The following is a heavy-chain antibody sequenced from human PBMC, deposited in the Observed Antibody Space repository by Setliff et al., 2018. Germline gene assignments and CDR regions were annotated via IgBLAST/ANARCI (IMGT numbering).Heavy chain of an antibody. V-gene: IGHV3-33*01. D-gene: IGHD1-26*01. Sequence: GGSLRLSCTASGFNFSSYGMHWVRQAPGKGLEWVAAIWFDGSNHYYADSVKGRFTLSRDNAKNSLYLRLNSLRAEDTAVYYCASNPRKGRSGGYFYDDPYYYYIDVWGKGTTVTVSS. J-gene: IGHJ6*03. CDR1: GFNFSSYG. CDR3: ASNPRKGRSGGYFYDDPYYYYIDV. CDR2: IWFDGSNH.